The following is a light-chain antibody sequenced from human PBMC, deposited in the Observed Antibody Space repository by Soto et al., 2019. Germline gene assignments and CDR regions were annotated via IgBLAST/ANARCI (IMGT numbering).Light chain of an antibody. CDR3: QRYDSFRT. CDR2: GAS. Sequence: EIVLTQSPGTLSLSPGERVTLSCRASQSVRSNFLAWYQQKPGQAPRLLIYGASNRATGIPDRFSGSGSGTDFTLTITRLEPEDFAMYYCQRYDSFRTFGQGTKVDIK. V-gene: IGKV3-20*01. J-gene: IGKJ1*01. CDR1: QSVRSNF.